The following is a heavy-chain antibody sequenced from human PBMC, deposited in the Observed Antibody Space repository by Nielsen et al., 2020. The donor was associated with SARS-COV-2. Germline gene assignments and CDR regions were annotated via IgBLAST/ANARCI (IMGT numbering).Heavy chain of an antibody. D-gene: IGHD3-10*01. CDR1: GFTFSSYG. V-gene: IGHV3-30*03. Sequence: GESLKISCAASGFTFSSYGMHWVRQAPGKGLEWVAVISYDGSNKYYADSVKGRFTIFRDNSKNTLYLQMNSLRAEDTAVYYCASSDGSGSYPFDYWGQGTLVTVSS. J-gene: IGHJ4*02. CDR3: ASSDGSGSYPFDY. CDR2: ISYDGSNK.